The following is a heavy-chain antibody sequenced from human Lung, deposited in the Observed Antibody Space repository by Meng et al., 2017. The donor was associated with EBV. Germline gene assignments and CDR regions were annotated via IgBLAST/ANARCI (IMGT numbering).Heavy chain of an antibody. J-gene: IGHJ5*02. V-gene: IGHV2-5*02. CDR1: VFSLSTSGVG. D-gene: IGHD6-6*01. CDR3: ARAAARPSDWFDP. Sequence: TTLNESGPTLVKPTQTLSCTCTFSVFSLSTSGVGVGWIRQPPGKALECLAIIYGDDEKRYSPSLESRLTVTKDTSKNQVVLTMTNMVPVDTATYYCARAAARPSDWFDPWGQGTLVTVSS. CDR2: IYGDDEK.